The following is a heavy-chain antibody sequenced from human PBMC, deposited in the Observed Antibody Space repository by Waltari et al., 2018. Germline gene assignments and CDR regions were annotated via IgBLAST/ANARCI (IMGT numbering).Heavy chain of an antibody. CDR2: VEPEDGET. CDR1: GYTFTDYY. Sequence: EVQLVQSGAEVKKPGATVKISCKASGYTFTDYYMHWVQQAPGKGLEWMGRVEPEDGETIYAEKFQGRVTITADTSTDTAYIELSSLRSEDTAVYYCATSGSSGYYYGGDYYYYMDVWGKGTTVTVSS. J-gene: IGHJ6*03. CDR3: ATSGSSGYYYGGDYYYYMDV. D-gene: IGHD3-22*01. V-gene: IGHV1-69-2*01.